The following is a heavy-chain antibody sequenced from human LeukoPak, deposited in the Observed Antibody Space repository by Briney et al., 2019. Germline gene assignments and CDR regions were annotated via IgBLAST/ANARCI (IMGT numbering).Heavy chain of an antibody. CDR3: ARGHGDYYGSGIITYYYYIDV. Sequence: GGSLRLSCAASGFTFSSYWMHWVRQAPGKGVVWVSRINSDGSSTNYADSVKGGFTISRDNAKNTLYLQMNSLRAEHTAVYYSARGHGDYYGSGIITYYYYIDVWGKGTTVTTSS. CDR2: INSDGSST. J-gene: IGHJ6*03. V-gene: IGHV3-74*01. CDR1: GFTFSSYW. D-gene: IGHD3-10*01.